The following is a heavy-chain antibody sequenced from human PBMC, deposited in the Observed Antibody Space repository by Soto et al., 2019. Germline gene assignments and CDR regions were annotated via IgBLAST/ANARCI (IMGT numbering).Heavy chain of an antibody. V-gene: IGHV1-3*01. D-gene: IGHD3-16*02. Sequence: RASVKVSCKASGYTFTSYAMHWVRQAPGQRLEWMGWINAGNGNTKYSQKFQGRVTITRDTSASTAYMELSSLRSEDTAVYYCARLRNDYDYVWGSYRNNWFDPWRQGTLVTVSS. J-gene: IGHJ5*02. CDR2: INAGNGNT. CDR3: ARLRNDYDYVWGSYRNNWFDP. CDR1: GYTFTSYA.